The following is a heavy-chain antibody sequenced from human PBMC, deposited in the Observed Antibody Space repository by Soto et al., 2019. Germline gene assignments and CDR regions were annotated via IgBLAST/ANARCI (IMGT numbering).Heavy chain of an antibody. Sequence: EVQLLESGGGLVQPGGSLRLSCAASEFTFSSYAMSWVRQAPGKGLEWVSAISGSGGSTYYADSVKGRFTISRDNSKNTLYLQMNSLRAEDTAVYYCAKVPKIVVVVAATFDYWGQGTLVTVSS. J-gene: IGHJ4*02. CDR3: AKVPKIVVVVAATFDY. D-gene: IGHD2-15*01. CDR2: ISGSGGST. CDR1: EFTFSSYA. V-gene: IGHV3-23*01.